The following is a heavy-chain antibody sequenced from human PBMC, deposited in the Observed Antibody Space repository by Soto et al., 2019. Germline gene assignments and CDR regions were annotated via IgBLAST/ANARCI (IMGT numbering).Heavy chain of an antibody. Sequence: QVQLVQSGAEVKKPGSSVKVSCKASGGTFSSYAISWVRQAPGQGLEWMGGIIPILGTANYAQKFQGRVTITGDESTSTAYMELSSLRSEDTAVYYCAGTKDLAAAGTRWVPHHYYGMDVWGQGTTVTVSS. J-gene: IGHJ6*02. CDR1: GGTFSSYA. D-gene: IGHD6-13*01. CDR2: IIPILGTA. V-gene: IGHV1-69*01. CDR3: AGTKDLAAAGTRWVPHHYYGMDV.